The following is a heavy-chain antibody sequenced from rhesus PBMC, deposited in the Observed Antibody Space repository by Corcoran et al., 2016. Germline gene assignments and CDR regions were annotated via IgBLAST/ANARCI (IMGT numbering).Heavy chain of an antibody. Sequence: QVQLQESGPGLVKPSETLCLTGAVYGGAISAYYAWRWIRQPPGKGLEWIGQIYGGSGSTYYNPSLKSRVTVSKDTSKNQFSLKLSSVTAADTAVYYCARLLGSDVWGPGVLVTVSS. CDR3: ARLLGSDV. D-gene: IGHD3-9*01. CDR2: IYGGSGST. V-gene: IGHV4-143*01. CDR1: GGAISAYYA. J-gene: IGHJ5-1*01.